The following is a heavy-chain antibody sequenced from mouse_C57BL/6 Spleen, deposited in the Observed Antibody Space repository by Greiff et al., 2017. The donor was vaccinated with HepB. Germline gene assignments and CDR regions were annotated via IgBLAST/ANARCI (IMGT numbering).Heavy chain of an antibody. V-gene: IGHV7-3*01. CDR2: IRNKANGYTT. Sequence: DVMLVESGGGLVQPGGSLSLSCAASGFTFTDYYMSWVRQPPGKALEWLGFIRNKANGYTTEYSASVKGRFTISRDNSPSILYLQMNALRAEDSATYYCARLYDGYYAWFAYWGQGTLVTVSA. D-gene: IGHD2-3*01. J-gene: IGHJ3*01. CDR3: ARLYDGYYAWFAY. CDR1: GFTFTDYY.